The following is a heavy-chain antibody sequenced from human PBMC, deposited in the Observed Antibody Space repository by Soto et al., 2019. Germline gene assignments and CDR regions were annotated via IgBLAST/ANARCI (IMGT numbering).Heavy chain of an antibody. V-gene: IGHV4-39*01. J-gene: IGHJ4*02. CDR1: GGSISSSSYY. Sequence: SETLSLTCTVSGGSISSSSYYWGWIRQPPGKGQEWIGSFYYSGSTYYNPSLKSRVTISVDTSKNQYSLKQNYVTAADTAVYYCARREGPPYYFDNWGQGTLVIVS. CDR2: FYYSGST. CDR3: ARREGPPYYFDN.